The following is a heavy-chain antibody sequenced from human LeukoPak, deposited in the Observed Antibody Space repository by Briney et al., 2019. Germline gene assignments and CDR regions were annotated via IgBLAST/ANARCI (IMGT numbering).Heavy chain of an antibody. CDR1: GFTFSSYA. J-gene: IGHJ4*02. CDR3: AKCYYDDNPPGDY. CDR2: ISGSGGST. Sequence: PGGSLRFSCAASGFTFSSYAMSWVRQAPGKGLEWVSAISGSGGSTYYADSVKGRFTISRDNSKDTLYLQMNSLRAEDTAVYYCAKCYYDDNPPGDYWGQGTLVTVSS. D-gene: IGHD3-22*01. V-gene: IGHV3-23*01.